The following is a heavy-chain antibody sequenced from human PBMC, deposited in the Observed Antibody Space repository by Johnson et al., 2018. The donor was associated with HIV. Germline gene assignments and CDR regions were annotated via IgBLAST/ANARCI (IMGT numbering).Heavy chain of an antibody. V-gene: IGHV3-11*04. CDR1: GFTFSDYY. J-gene: IGHJ3*02. D-gene: IGHD3-22*01. CDR2: IRSSGSTI. Sequence: QVQLVESGGGLVKPGGSLRLSCAASGFTFSDYYMNWIRQAPGKGLEWVSYIRSSGSTIYYADSVKGRVTISRDNSKNTLYLQMNSLRAEDTAVYYCARDHIRGYDSPNDAFDIWGQGTMVTVSS. CDR3: ARDHIRGYDSPNDAFDI.